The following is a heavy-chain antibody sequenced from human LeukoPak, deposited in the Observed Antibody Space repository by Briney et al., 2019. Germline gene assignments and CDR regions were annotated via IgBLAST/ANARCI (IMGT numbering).Heavy chain of an antibody. CDR1: GFTFSSYE. V-gene: IGHV3-48*03. J-gene: IGHJ4*02. Sequence: PGGSLRLSCAASGFTFSSYEMNWVRQAPGKGLEWVSYISSSGSTIYYADSVKGRFTISRDNAKNSLYLQMNSLRAEDTAVYYCAREVAARPFDYWGQGSLVTVSS. D-gene: IGHD6-6*01. CDR3: AREVAARPFDY. CDR2: ISSSGSTI.